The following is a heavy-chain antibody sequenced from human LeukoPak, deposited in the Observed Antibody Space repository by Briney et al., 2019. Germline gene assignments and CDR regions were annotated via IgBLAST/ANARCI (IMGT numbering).Heavy chain of an antibody. CDR1: GGTFSSYA. V-gene: IGHV1-69*13. CDR2: IIPIFGTA. Sequence: ASVKVSCKASGGTFSSYAISWVRQAPGQGLEWMGGIIPIFGTANYAQKSQGRVTITADESTSTAYMELSSLRSEDTAVYYCASQRGYSYGYDDDFDYWGQGTLVTVSS. D-gene: IGHD5-18*01. CDR3: ASQRGYSYGYDDDFDY. J-gene: IGHJ4*02.